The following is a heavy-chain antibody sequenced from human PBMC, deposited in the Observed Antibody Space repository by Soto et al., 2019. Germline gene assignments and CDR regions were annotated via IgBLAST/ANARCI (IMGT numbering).Heavy chain of an antibody. CDR2: ITPTNTDT. CDR3: TRGHHSMDV. CDR1: VFTFIDHY. Sequence: GWSLRLSCAAAVFTFIDHYMSWIRQAPGKGLEWVSYITPTNTDTDYADSVKGRFTISRDNARNSLYLQMNSLRAEDTAVYYCTRGHHSMDVWGQGTAVTVSS. J-gene: IGHJ6*02. V-gene: IGHV3-11*06.